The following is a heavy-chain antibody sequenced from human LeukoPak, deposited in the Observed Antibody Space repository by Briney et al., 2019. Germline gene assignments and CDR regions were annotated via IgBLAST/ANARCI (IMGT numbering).Heavy chain of an antibody. D-gene: IGHD3-9*01. V-gene: IGHV4-59*01. J-gene: IGHJ6*03. CDR3: ARRYYDILTGSLYMDV. CDR2: IYSSGSP. Sequence: SVTLSLTCTVSGGSISRYYWSWVREPPCRGLEWIGYIYSSGSPTYHPSLKSRVTISVDPSKTQFPLKLSSVTAADTAVYYCARRYYDILTGSLYMDVWGKGTTVTVSS. CDR1: GGSISRYY.